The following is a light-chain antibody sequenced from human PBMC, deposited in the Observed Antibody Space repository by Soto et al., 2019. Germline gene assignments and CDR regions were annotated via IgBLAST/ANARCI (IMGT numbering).Light chain of an antibody. J-gene: IGKJ5*01. Sequence: DIQMTQSPSTLSASVGDRVTITCRASQNIASWLAWYQQEPGKAPKVLIYGASTLESGVPSRFSGSGSGTEFILTISHLQPGDFATYYCQQYNTYSATFGQGTRLEIK. CDR1: QNIASW. CDR3: QQYNTYSAT. CDR2: GAS. V-gene: IGKV1-5*01.